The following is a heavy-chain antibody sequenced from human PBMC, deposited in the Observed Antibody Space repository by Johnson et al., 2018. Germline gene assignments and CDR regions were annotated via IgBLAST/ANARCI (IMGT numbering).Heavy chain of an antibody. Sequence: QVQLVESGGGVVQPGRSLRLSCAASGFTFSSYGMHWVRQAPGKGLEWVAVISYDGSNKYYADSVKGRFTISRDNSKNTLYLQMNSLRSEDTAVYYFAKDLVGTTPHYYYYYYMDVWGQGTTVTVSS. CDR1: GFTFSSYG. CDR2: ISYDGSNK. J-gene: IGHJ6*03. CDR3: AKDLVGTTPHYYYYYYMDV. V-gene: IGHV3-30*18. D-gene: IGHD1-26*01.